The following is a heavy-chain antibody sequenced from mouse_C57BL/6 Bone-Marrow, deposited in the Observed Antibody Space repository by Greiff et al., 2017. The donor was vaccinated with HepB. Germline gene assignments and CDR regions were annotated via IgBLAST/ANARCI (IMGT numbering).Heavy chain of an antibody. CDR2: IYWDDDK. Sequence: QVTLKVCGPGILQSSQTLSLTCSFSGFSLSTSGMGVSWIRQPSGKGLEWLAHIYWDDDKRYNPSLKSRLTISKDTSRNQVFLKITSVDTADTATYYCARELLRLRAMDYWGQGTSVTVSS. CDR1: GFSLSTSGMG. J-gene: IGHJ4*01. CDR3: ARELLRLRAMDY. D-gene: IGHD1-2*01. V-gene: IGHV8-12*01.